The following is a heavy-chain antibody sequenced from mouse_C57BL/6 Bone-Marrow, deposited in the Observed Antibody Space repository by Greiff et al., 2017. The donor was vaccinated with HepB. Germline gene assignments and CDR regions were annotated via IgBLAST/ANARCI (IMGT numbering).Heavy chain of an antibody. CDR1: GYSITSDY. Sequence: EVQRVESGPGLAKPSQTLSLTCSVTGYSITSDYWNWIRKFPGNKLEYMGYISYSGSTYYNPSLKSRISITRDTSKNQYYLQLNSVTTEDTATYYCARCHYGSSSYWYFDVWGTGTTVTVSS. J-gene: IGHJ1*03. D-gene: IGHD1-1*01. V-gene: IGHV3-8*01. CDR3: ARCHYGSSSYWYFDV. CDR2: ISYSGST.